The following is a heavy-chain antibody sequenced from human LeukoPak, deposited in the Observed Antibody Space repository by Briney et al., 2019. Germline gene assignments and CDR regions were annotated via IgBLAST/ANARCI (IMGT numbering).Heavy chain of an antibody. V-gene: IGHV3-20*04. Sequence: GGSLRLSCAVSGFTVSGDYMSWVRQAPGKGLEWVSSINWNGGRTYYVDSVKGRFTISRDNAKKSLYLQMNSLRAEDTALYYCARDLAYSNYIARNDYWGQGTLVTVSS. CDR2: INWNGGRT. CDR1: GFTVSGDY. J-gene: IGHJ4*02. CDR3: ARDLAYSNYIARNDY. D-gene: IGHD4-11*01.